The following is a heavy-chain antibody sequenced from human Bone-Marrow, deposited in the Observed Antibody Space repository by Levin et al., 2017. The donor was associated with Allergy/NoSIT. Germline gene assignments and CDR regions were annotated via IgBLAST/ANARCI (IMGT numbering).Heavy chain of an antibody. Sequence: GESLKSSWAASGFTFNNQWIHWVRQGPGKGPGGVSRIRGDGGDRNYADSVEGRFTISRDNAKNTVFLQMNSLRPEDTAVYYCARDRVAGSGSLDYWGQGTPVTVSS. CDR3: ARDRVAGSGSLDY. V-gene: IGHV3-74*01. D-gene: IGHD3-10*01. CDR1: GFTFNNQW. J-gene: IGHJ4*02. CDR2: IRGDGGDR.